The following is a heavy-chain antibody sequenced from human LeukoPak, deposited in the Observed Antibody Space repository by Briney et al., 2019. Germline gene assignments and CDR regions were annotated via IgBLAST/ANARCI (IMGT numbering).Heavy chain of an antibody. D-gene: IGHD5-18*01. CDR2: ISSSGSAI. V-gene: IGHV3-48*03. Sequence: GGSLRLSCAASGFTFSSYEMNWVRQAPGKGLEWVSKISSSGSAIYYADSVKGRFTISRDNAKNSLYLQMSSLRVEDTALYYCARVRKDGYSYGFYDLWGQGTLVTVSS. CDR1: GFTFSSYE. CDR3: ARVRKDGYSYGFYDL. J-gene: IGHJ5*02.